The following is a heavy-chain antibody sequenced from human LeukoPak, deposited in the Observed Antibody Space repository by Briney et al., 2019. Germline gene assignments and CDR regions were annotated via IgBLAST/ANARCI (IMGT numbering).Heavy chain of an antibody. CDR2: IYYSGST. CDR1: GGSISSGDYY. V-gene: IGHV4-30-4*08. Sequence: SQTLSLTCTVSGGSISSGDYYWSWIRQPPGKGLEWIGYIYYSGSTYYNPSLKSRVTISVDTSKNQFSLKLSSVTAADTAVYYRARARFLEWLLVDFDYWGQGTLVTVSS. J-gene: IGHJ4*02. CDR3: ARARFLEWLLVDFDY. D-gene: IGHD3-3*01.